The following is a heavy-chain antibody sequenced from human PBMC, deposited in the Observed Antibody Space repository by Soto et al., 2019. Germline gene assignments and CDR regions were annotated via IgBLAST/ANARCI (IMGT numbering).Heavy chain of an antibody. CDR3: ARDPHRYCSSSSCPSGGALDF. Sequence: NPSETLSLTCTVSGGSISSYYWSWIRQPPGKGLEWIGYIHYTGSTNYNPSLKSRVTISVDTSKSQVFLKLRSVIAADTAVYYCARDPHRYCSSSSCPSGGALDFWGQGTVVTVSS. CDR2: IHYTGST. CDR1: GGSISSYY. V-gene: IGHV4-59*01. D-gene: IGHD2-2*01. J-gene: IGHJ3*01.